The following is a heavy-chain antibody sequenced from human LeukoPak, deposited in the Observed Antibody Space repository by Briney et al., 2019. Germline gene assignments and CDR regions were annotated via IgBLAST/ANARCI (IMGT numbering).Heavy chain of an antibody. CDR3: ARESPYDSSVGY. J-gene: IGHJ4*02. CDR2: IYHSGST. V-gene: IGHV4-38-2*02. CDR1: GYSISSGYY. D-gene: IGHD3-22*01. Sequence: SETLSLTCTVSGYSISSGYYWGWIRQPPGKGLEWIGSIYHSGSTYYNPSLKSRVTISVDTSKNQFSLKLSSVTAADTAVYYCARESPYDSSVGYWGQGTLVTVSS.